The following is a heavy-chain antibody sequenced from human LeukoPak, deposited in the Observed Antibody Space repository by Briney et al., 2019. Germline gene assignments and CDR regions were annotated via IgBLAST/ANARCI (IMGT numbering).Heavy chain of an antibody. CDR3: AKDIQYSGYDPRPAYYYYGMDV. CDR2: ISYDGSNK. J-gene: IGHJ6*04. CDR1: GFTFSSYG. D-gene: IGHD5-12*01. Sequence: GGSLRLSCAASGFTFSSYGMHWVRQAPGKGLEWVAVISYDGSNKYYADSVKGRFTISRDNSKNTLYLQMNSLRAEDTAVYYCAKDIQYSGYDPRPAYYYYGMDVWGQRDHGHRLL. V-gene: IGHV3-30*18.